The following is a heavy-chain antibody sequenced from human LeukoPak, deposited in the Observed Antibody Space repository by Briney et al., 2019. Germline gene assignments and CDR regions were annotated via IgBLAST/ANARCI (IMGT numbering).Heavy chain of an antibody. J-gene: IGHJ3*02. CDR2: IYYSGST. D-gene: IGHD1-1*01. Sequence: SETLSLTCTVSGGSISSYYWSWIRQPPGKGLEWLGYIYYSGSTNYHPSLKSRVTISVDTSKNQFSLKLSSVTAADTAVYYCVGWNDDAFDIWGQGTMVTVSS. V-gene: IGHV4-59*01. CDR3: VGWNDDAFDI. CDR1: GGSISSYY.